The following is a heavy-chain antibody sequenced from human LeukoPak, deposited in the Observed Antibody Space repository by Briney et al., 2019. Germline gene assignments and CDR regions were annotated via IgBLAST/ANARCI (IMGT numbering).Heavy chain of an antibody. CDR1: GFTFSDYY. D-gene: IGHD5/OR15-5a*01. CDR3: AREMSF. V-gene: IGHV3-48*01. J-gene: IGHJ4*02. CDR2: ISSTSRTI. Sequence: GGSLRLSCAASGFTFSDYYMNWVRQAPGKGLEWVSYISSTSRTISYADSVKGRFTISRDNARNSLYLQMSSLRAEDTAVYYCAREMSFWGQGTLVTVSS.